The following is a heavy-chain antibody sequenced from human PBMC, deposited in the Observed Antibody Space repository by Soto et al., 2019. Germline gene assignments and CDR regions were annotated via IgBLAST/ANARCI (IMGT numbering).Heavy chain of an antibody. D-gene: IGHD3-10*01. Sequence: PSETLSLTCTVSGGSISSSTYYWGWIRQPPGKGLEWIGSIYYRGSTYYTPSLKSRVTISVDTSKNQFSLMLSSVTAADTAVYYCASKFGELLADAFDIWGQGTMVTVSS. CDR3: ASKFGELLADAFDI. V-gene: IGHV4-39*07. J-gene: IGHJ3*02. CDR1: GGSISSSTYY. CDR2: IYYRGST.